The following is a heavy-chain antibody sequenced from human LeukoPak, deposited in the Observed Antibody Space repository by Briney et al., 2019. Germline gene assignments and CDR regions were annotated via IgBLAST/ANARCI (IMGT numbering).Heavy chain of an antibody. Sequence: QPGRSLRLSCAASGFTFSSYAMPWVRQAPGKGLEWVAVISYDGSNKYYADSVKGRFTISRDNSKNTLYLQMNSLRADDTAMYYCAKESPYSSNRLYYFDYWGQGTLVTVSS. V-gene: IGHV3-30-3*01. CDR2: ISYDGSNK. CDR1: GFTFSSYA. D-gene: IGHD2-21*01. J-gene: IGHJ4*02. CDR3: AKESPYSSNRLYYFDY.